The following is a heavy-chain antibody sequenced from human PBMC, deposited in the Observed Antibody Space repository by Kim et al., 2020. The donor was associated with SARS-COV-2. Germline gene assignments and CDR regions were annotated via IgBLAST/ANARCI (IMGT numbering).Heavy chain of an antibody. Sequence: SETLSLTCTVSGGSISSYYWSWIRQPPGKGLEWIGYIYYSGSTNYNPSLKSRVTISVDTSKNQFSLKLSSVTAADTAVYYCARAEPNSGSYSPFDYWGQGTLVTVSS. CDR2: IYYSGST. J-gene: IGHJ4*02. CDR3: ARAEPNSGSYSPFDY. V-gene: IGHV4-59*13. D-gene: IGHD1-26*01. CDR1: GGSISSYY.